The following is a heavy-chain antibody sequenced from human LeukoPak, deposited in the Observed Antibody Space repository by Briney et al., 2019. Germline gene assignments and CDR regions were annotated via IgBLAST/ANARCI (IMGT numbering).Heavy chain of an antibody. CDR3: ATQRAYSSSSIWFDR. CDR2: IYYSGST. V-gene: IGHV4-31*03. CDR1: GGSISSGGYY. J-gene: IGHJ5*02. D-gene: IGHD6-6*01. Sequence: SQTLSLTCTVSGGSISSGGYYWSWIRQHPGMGLEWIVYIYYSGSTYYNPSLKSRVTISVDTSKNQFSLKLSSVTAADTAVYYCATQRAYSSSSIWFDRWGQGTLVTVSS.